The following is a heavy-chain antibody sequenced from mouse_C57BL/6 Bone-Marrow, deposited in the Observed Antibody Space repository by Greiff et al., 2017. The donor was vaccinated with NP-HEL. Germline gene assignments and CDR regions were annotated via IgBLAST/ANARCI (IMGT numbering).Heavy chain of an antibody. V-gene: IGHV3-6*01. CDR1: GYSITSGYY. Sequence: DVQLVESGPGLVKPSQSLSLTCSVTGYSITSGYYWNWIRQFPGNKLEWMGYISYDGSNNYNPSLKNRISITRDTSKNQFFLKLNSVTTEDTATYYCARDERGYAMDYWGQGTSVTVSS. CDR2: ISYDGSN. J-gene: IGHJ4*01. CDR3: ARDERGYAMDY.